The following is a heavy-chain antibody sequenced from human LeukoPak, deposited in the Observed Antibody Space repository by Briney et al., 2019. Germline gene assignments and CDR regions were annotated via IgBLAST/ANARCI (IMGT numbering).Heavy chain of an antibody. J-gene: IGHJ3*02. V-gene: IGHV3-21*01. CDR3: AREGYRGAFDI. Sequence: PGGSLRLSCAASGFTFSSYSMNWVRQAPGKGLEWVSSISSSSHNIYYADSVKGRFTISRDNAKTSLYLQVNSLAAEDTAVYYCAREGYRGAFDIWGQGTMVTVSS. CDR1: GFTFSSYS. CDR2: ISSSSHNI. D-gene: IGHD3-10*01.